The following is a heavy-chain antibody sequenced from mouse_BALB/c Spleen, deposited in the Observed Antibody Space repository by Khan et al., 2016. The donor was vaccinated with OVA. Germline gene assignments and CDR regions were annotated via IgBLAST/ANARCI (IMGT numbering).Heavy chain of an antibody. V-gene: IGHV1S137*01. D-gene: IGHD1-1*01. Sequence: QVQLKQSGPELVRPGVSVKISCKGSGYTFTDYGMHWVRQSPAKSLEWIGVITTYSGDTNYNQKLKGKATMTVDKSSSTAYMELARLTSEDSAIYYCARLTLRLDYWGQGTSVTVSS. CDR1: GYTFTDYG. CDR2: ITTYSGDT. J-gene: IGHJ4*01. CDR3: ARLTLRLDY.